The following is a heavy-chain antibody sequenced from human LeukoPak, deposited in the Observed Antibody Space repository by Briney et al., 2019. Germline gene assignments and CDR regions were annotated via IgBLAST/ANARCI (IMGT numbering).Heavy chain of an antibody. V-gene: IGHV3-11*01. CDR1: GFTFSDYY. D-gene: IGHD3-10*01. CDR3: ARDLYYYGSSSGNFDY. CDR2: ISSSGSTI. J-gene: IGHJ4*02. Sequence: GGSLRLSCVASGFTFSDYYMSWIRQAPGKGLEWVSYISSSGSTIYYADSVKGRFTISRDNAKNSLYLQMNSLRAEDTAVYYCARDLYYYGSSSGNFDYWGQGTLVTVSS.